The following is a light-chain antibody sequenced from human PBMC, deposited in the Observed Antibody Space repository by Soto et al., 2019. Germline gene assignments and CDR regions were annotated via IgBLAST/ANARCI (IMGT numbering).Light chain of an antibody. CDR1: DIGSKG. CDR2: SDT. Sequence: SYELTQPPSVSVAPGKTASISCGGNDIGSKGVNGYQQKPGQAPVLVIYSDTDLPPVITERFSGSNSANLATLTISRVEAGDEADYYCQVWDSGSAHVVFGGGTKLTVL. J-gene: IGLJ3*02. CDR3: QVWDSGSAHVV. V-gene: IGLV3-21*01.